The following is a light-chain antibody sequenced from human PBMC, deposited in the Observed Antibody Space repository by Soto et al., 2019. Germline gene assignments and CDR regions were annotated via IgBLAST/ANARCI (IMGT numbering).Light chain of an antibody. J-gene: IGLJ1*01. CDR1: SSDVGGYNY. V-gene: IGLV2-14*01. CDR2: EVS. Sequence: QSALTQPASVSGSPGQSITISCTGTSSDVGGYNYVSWYQQHPGKAPKLMIYEVSNRPSGVSNRFSGSKFGNTASLTISGLQAEDEADYYCSSYTSSSTLVFGTGTKVTAL. CDR3: SSYTSSSTLV.